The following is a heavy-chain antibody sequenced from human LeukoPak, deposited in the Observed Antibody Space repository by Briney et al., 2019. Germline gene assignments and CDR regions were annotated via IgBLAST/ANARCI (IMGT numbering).Heavy chain of an antibody. J-gene: IGHJ3*02. D-gene: IGHD3-10*01. V-gene: IGHV3-53*01. CDR2: IYSGGST. CDR1: GFTVSSNY. Sequence: GGSLRLSCAASGFTVSSNYMSWVRQAPGKGLEWVSVIYSGGSTYYADSVKGRLTISRDNSKNTLYLQMNSLRAEDTAVYYCARASELLSPAAFDIWGQGTMVTVSS. CDR3: ARASELLSPAAFDI.